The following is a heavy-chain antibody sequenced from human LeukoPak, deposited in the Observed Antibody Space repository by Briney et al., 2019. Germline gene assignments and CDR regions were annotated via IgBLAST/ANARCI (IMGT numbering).Heavy chain of an antibody. J-gene: IGHJ5*02. V-gene: IGHV1-18*01. CDR1: GYTFSSYG. Sequence: LVASVKVSCKASGYTFSSYGISWVRQAPGQGLEWMGWISTYNGNTNYAQKLQGRVTMTTDTSTSTAYMELRSLRSDDTAVYYCARAAAAGHLGWFDPWGQGTLVTVSS. CDR3: ARAAAAGHLGWFDP. CDR2: ISTYNGNT. D-gene: IGHD6-13*01.